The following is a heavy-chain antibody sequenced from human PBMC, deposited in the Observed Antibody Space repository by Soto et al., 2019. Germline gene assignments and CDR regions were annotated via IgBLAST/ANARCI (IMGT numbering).Heavy chain of an antibody. CDR2: IYWDGER. CDR3: VHRLRRPLVPGPSHNLFDP. CDR1: GFSLSTDGVG. V-gene: IGHV2-5*02. D-gene: IGHD3-10*01. J-gene: IGHJ5*01. Sequence: QITLKESGPTLVKPRQTLTLTCSFSGFSLSTDGVGVGWFRQPPGKALEWLAIIYWDGERRYSASLKSRLTITSDSAKNQVVLTMTNIDPVDTATYFCVHRLRRPLVPGPSHNLFDPWGQGILVTVTS.